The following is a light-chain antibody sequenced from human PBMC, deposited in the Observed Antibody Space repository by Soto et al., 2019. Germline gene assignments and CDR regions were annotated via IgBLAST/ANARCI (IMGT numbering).Light chain of an antibody. CDR1: QGISSY. CDR2: AAS. V-gene: IGKV1-8*01. Sequence: AIRMTQSPSSLSASTGDRVTITCRASQGISSYLAWYQQKPGKAPKLLIYAASTLQSGVPSRFSGSGSGTDFTLTLRCLPSEDFATYYCQQYYSLPTTFGQGTRWIS. J-gene: IGKJ1*01. CDR3: QQYYSLPTT.